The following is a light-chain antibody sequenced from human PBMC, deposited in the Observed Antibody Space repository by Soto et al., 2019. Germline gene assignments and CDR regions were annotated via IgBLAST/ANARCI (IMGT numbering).Light chain of an antibody. J-gene: IGKJ4*01. Sequence: DIQMTQSPSSLSASVGDRVTITCRASQTISIYLNWYQRKAGNAAKLLIFEASSLHSKVPSRISGGGSGTDFALTITSLQAEDFATYYCQQLRSYPSTFGGGTKVDIK. CDR2: EAS. CDR3: QQLRSYPST. CDR1: QTISIY. V-gene: IGKV1-39*01.